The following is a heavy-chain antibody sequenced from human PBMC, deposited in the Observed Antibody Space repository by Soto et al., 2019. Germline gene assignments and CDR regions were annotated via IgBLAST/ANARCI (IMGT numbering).Heavy chain of an antibody. V-gene: IGHV1-18*01. J-gene: IGHJ4*02. CDR2: ISAYNGNT. CDR3: AAVPSYYDFWCGSDY. Sequence: QVQLVQSGAEVKKPGASVKVSCKASGYTFTSYGISWVRQAPGQGLEWMGWISAYNGNTNYAQKLQGRVTMTTDTSTSTAYMELRSLRSDDTAVYYCAAVPSYYDFWCGSDYWGQGTLVTVSS. CDR1: GYTFTSYG. D-gene: IGHD3-3*01.